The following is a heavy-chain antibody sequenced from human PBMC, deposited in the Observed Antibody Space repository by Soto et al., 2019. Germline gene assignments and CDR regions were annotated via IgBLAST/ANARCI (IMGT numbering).Heavy chain of an antibody. V-gene: IGHV1-2*04. CDR2: INPNSGGT. J-gene: IGHJ6*02. Sequence: ASVKVSCKASGYTFTGYYMHWVRQAPGQGLEWMGWINPNSGGTNYAQKFQGWVTMTRDTSISTAYMELSRLRSDDTAVYYCARGGYYCSSTSCYYYYGMDVRGQGTTLTVSS. D-gene: IGHD2-2*01. CDR1: GYTFTGYY. CDR3: ARGGYYCSSTSCYYYYGMDV.